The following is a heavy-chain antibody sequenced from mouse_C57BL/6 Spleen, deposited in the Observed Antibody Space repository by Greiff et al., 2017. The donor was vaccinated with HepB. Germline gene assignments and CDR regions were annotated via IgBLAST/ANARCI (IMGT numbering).Heavy chain of an antibody. Sequence: VQLQQSGAELVKPGASVKISCKASGYAFSSYWMNWVKQRPGKGLEWIGQIYPGDGDTNYNGKFKGKATLTADKSSSTAYMQLSSLTSEDSAVYFGARGVYYGSSYYFDYWGQGTTLTVSS. V-gene: IGHV1-80*01. CDR2: IYPGDGDT. J-gene: IGHJ2*01. CDR3: ARGVYYGSSYYFDY. CDR1: GYAFSSYW. D-gene: IGHD1-1*01.